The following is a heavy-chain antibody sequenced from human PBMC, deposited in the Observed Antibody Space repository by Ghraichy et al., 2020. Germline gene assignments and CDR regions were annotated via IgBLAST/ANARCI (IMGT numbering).Heavy chain of an antibody. CDR3: AKVYGDYAPEGYYYGMDV. CDR2: ISGSGGST. D-gene: IGHD4-17*01. V-gene: IGHV3-23*01. CDR1: GFIFSSYA. Sequence: GESLNISCAASGFIFSSYAMSWVRPAPGKGLEWVSAISGSGGSTYYADSVKGRFTVSRDNSKNTLFLQMNSLRAEDTAIYYCAKVYGDYAPEGYYYGMDVWGQGTTVTVSS. J-gene: IGHJ6*02.